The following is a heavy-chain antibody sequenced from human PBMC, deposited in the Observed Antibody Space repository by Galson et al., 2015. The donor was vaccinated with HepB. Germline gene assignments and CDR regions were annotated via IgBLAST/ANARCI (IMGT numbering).Heavy chain of an antibody. Sequence: SLRLSCAASGFTFSDFYMTWIRQAPGKGLQWVSYIGSSGSITYYADSVQGRFTVSRDNAKNSLYLEMMNLRAEDSAVYYCARGRWYNSGSGRPPPAHVGYYFDHWGQGTLVTVSS. D-gene: IGHD3-10*01. CDR3: ARGRWYNSGSGRPPPAHVGYYFDH. V-gene: IGHV3-11*01. CDR2: IGSSGSIT. CDR1: GFTFSDFY. J-gene: IGHJ4*02.